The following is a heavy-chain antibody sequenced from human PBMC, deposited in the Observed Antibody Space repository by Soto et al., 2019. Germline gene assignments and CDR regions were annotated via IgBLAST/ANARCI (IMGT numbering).Heavy chain of an antibody. V-gene: IGHV3-23*01. D-gene: IGHD2-8*01. J-gene: IGHJ4*02. CDR2: ISGSGGRT. CDR3: AKSPCTNGVCDSHFDY. CDR1: GFTFSSYA. Sequence: EVQLLESGGGLVQPGGSLRLSCAASGFTFSSYAMNWVRQAPGKGLEWVSGISGSGGRTKYADSVKGRFTFSRYNSKNTVYLQMISLRAEDTAIYYCAKSPCTNGVCDSHFDYWGQGTLVTVSS.